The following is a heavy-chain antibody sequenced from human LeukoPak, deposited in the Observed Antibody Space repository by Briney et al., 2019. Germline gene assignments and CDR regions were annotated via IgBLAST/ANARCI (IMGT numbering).Heavy chain of an antibody. V-gene: IGHV3-23*01. CDR1: GFTFSSYA. CDR3: ARVPGSSDDFDY. CDR2: ISGSGDST. Sequence: GGSLRLSCAASGFTFSSYAMSWVRQAPGKGLEWVSAISGSGDSTYYADSVKGRFTISRDNAKNSLYLQMNSLRAEDTAVYYCARVPGSSDDFDYWGQGTLVTVSS. J-gene: IGHJ4*02. D-gene: IGHD6-6*01.